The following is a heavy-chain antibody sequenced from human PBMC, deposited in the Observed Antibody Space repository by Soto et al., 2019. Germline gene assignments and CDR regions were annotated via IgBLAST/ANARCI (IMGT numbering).Heavy chain of an antibody. J-gene: IGHJ4*02. V-gene: IGHV3-21*01. CDR3: ARKVATGGSHFDY. CDR1: GLTFSSYS. CDR2: ISSSSSYI. Sequence: EVQLVESGGGLVKPGGSLRLSCAASGLTFSSYSMNWVRQAPGKGLEWVSSISSSSSYIYYADSVKGRFTISRDNAKNSLYLQMNSLRAEDTAVYYCARKVATGGSHFDYWGQGTLVTVSS. D-gene: IGHD5-12*01.